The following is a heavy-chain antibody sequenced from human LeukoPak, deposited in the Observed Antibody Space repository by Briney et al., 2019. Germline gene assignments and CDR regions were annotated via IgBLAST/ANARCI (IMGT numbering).Heavy chain of an antibody. CDR3: ARHPTAYCGGDCYPYYYYYYMDV. CDR2: IYYSGST. J-gene: IGHJ6*03. V-gene: IGHV4-39*01. CDR1: GGSISSSSYY. D-gene: IGHD2-21*02. Sequence: PSETLSLTCTVSGGSISSSSYYWGWIRQPPGKGLEWIGSIYYSGSTYYNPSLKSRVTISVDTSKNQFSLKLSSVTAADTAVYYCARHPTAYCGGDCYPYYYYYYMDVWGKGTTVTVSS.